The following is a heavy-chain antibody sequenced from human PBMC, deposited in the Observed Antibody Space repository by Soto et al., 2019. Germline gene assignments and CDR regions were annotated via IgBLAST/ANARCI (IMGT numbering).Heavy chain of an antibody. CDR3: ARLHIWTGYPTXS. D-gene: IGHD3-9*01. Sequence: SETLSLTCTVSGDSINNYYWNWIRQPPGKGLEWIGYVHYNGSTDYNPSLMSRVTISLDTSRNQFSLKMSYVTAADTAVYYCARLHIWTGYPTXSWGQGTLVTVSS. V-gene: IGHV4-59*08. J-gene: IGHJ4*02. CDR1: GDSINNYY. CDR2: VHYNGST.